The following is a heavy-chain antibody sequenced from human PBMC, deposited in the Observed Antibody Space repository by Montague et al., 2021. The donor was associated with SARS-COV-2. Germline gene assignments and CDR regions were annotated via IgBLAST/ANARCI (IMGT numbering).Heavy chain of an antibody. Sequence: SLRLSCAASGFTFSSYSMNWVRQAPGKGLEWVSSISSSSSYIYYADSVKGRLTISRDNAKNSLYLQMNSLRAEDTAVYYCARGATYYYDSSGYVFDYWGQGTLVTVSS. J-gene: IGHJ4*02. CDR3: ARGATYYYDSSGYVFDY. V-gene: IGHV3-21*01. D-gene: IGHD3-22*01. CDR2: ISSSSSYI. CDR1: GFTFSSYS.